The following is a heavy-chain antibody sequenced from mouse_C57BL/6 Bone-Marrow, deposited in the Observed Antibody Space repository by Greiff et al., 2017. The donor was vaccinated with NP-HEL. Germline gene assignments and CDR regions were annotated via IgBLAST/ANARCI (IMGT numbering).Heavy chain of an antibody. CDR1: GFTFSDYG. D-gene: IGHD2-3*01. CDR2: ISSGSSTI. V-gene: IGHV5-17*01. CDR3: ARNDGYYGYFDV. Sequence: DVKLVESGGGLVKPGGSLKLSCAASGFTFSDYGMHWVRQAPEKGLEWVAYISSGSSTIYYVDTVKGRFTISRDNATHTLFLQMTSLRSEDTAMYYCARNDGYYGYFDVWGTGTTVTVSS. J-gene: IGHJ1*03.